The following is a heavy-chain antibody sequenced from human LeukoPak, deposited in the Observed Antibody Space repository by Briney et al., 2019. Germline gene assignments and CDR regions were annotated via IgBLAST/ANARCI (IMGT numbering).Heavy chain of an antibody. CDR3: AKIYYYGSGTYIFDH. J-gene: IGHJ4*02. D-gene: IGHD3-10*01. V-gene: IGHV3-66*01. Sequence: GGSLRLSCAASGFTVRSNYMSWVRQAPGKGLEWVSVIYSAGSTYYADSVKGRFTISRDNSKDTLYLQINSLRAEDTAVYYCAKIYYYGSGTYIFDHWGRGTLVTVSS. CDR2: IYSAGST. CDR1: GFTVRSNY.